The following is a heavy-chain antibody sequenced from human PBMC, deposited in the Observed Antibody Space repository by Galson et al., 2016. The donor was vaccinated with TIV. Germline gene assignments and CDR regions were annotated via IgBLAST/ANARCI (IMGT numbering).Heavy chain of an antibody. Sequence: SLRLSCATSGFTFSNYWMHWVRQAPGKGLVWVSRISSDGSGTSYADSVKGRFTISRDNAENTLYLQMNSLRVEDTALYYCVRDVTSSWDYWGQGTLVTVSS. CDR1: GFTFSNYW. CDR3: VRDVTSSWDY. D-gene: IGHD6-6*01. CDR2: ISSDGSGT. V-gene: IGHV3-74*01. J-gene: IGHJ4*02.